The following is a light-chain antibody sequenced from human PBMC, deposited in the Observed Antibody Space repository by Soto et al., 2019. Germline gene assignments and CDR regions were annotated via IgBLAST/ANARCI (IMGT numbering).Light chain of an antibody. CDR3: SSYTSSTAV. V-gene: IGLV2-14*03. J-gene: IGLJ2*01. CDR2: DVS. Sequence: QSVLTQPASVSGSPGQSIAICCTGTSSDVGTYSFVSWYQQHPGKAPKLLIYDVSNRPSGVSDRFSGSKSGNTASLTISGLQAEDEADYYCSSYTSSTAVFGGGTKVTVL. CDR1: SSDVGTYSF.